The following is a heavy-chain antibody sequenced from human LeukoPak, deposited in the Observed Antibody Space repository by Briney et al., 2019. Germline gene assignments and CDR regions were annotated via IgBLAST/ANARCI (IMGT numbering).Heavy chain of an antibody. J-gene: IGHJ4*02. D-gene: IGHD1-20*01. CDR3: ARETDVNSITGYDY. CDR2: IYTRGST. V-gene: IGHV4-4*07. CDR1: GGSISSYY. Sequence: SETLSLTCTVSGGSISSYYWSWIRQPAGKGLEWIGRIYTRGSTNYNPSLKSRVTMSVDTSKNQFSLKLSSVTAADTAVYYCARETDVNSITGYDYWGQGTLVIVSS.